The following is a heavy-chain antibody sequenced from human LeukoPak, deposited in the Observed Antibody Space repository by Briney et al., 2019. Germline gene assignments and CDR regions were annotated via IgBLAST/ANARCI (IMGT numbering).Heavy chain of an antibody. J-gene: IGHJ1*01. D-gene: IGHD6-19*01. CDR1: GGSFSGYY. CDR2: INHSGST. CDR3: ARSAYSSGWYALASN. Sequence: SETLSLTCAVYGGSFSGYYWSWIRQPPGKGLEWIGEINHSGSTNYNPSLKSRATISVDTSKNQFSLKLSSVTAADTAVYYCARSAYSSGWYALASNWGQGTLVTVSS. V-gene: IGHV4-34*01.